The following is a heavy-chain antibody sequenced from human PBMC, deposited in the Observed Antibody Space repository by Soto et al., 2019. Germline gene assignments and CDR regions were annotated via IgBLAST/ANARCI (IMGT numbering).Heavy chain of an antibody. CDR1: GFTFSSYG. Sequence: GGSLRLSCAASGFTFSSYGMHWVRQAPGKGLEWVAVISYDGSNKYYADSVKGRFTISRDNSKNTLYLQMNSLRAEDTAVYYCAKVRYFDWLDRDTDFDYWGQGTLVTVSS. CDR2: ISYDGSNK. V-gene: IGHV3-30*18. CDR3: AKVRYFDWLDRDTDFDY. J-gene: IGHJ4*02. D-gene: IGHD3-9*01.